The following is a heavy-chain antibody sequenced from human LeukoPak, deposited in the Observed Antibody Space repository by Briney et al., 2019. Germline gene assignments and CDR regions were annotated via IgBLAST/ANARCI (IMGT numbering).Heavy chain of an antibody. CDR3: AKDDQQLGRSYYFDY. J-gene: IGHJ4*02. V-gene: IGHV3-30*18. CDR1: GFTFSSYG. CDR2: ISYDGSNK. Sequence: GGSLRLSRAASGFTFSSYGMHWVRQAPGKGLEWVVVISYDGSNKYYADSVKGRFTISRDNSKNTLYLQMNSLRAEDTAVYYCAKDDQQLGRSYYFDYWGQGTLVTVSS. D-gene: IGHD6-13*01.